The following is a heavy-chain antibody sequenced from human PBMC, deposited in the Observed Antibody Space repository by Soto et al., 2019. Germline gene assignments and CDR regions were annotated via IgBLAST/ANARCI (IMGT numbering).Heavy chain of an antibody. Sequence: QVQLVQSGAEVKKPGSSVKVSCKASGGTFSSYAISWVRQAPGQGLEWMGGIIPIFGTANYAQKFQGRVTVTADKSRSPAYMELSSLRSEDTAVYYCAVGNIVVVPAAIHPRWLDPWGQGTLVTVYS. CDR3: AVGNIVVVPAAIHPRWLDP. D-gene: IGHD2-2*02. J-gene: IGHJ5*02. CDR2: IIPIFGTA. CDR1: GGTFSSYA. V-gene: IGHV1-69*06.